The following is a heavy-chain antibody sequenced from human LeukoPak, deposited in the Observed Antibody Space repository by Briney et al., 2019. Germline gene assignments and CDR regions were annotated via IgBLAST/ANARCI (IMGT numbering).Heavy chain of an antibody. CDR2: IYYSGST. V-gene: IGHV4-30-4*01. D-gene: IGHD2-2*01. CDR1: GSSISSGDYY. CDR3: AREALYCSSTSCRAFDP. J-gene: IGHJ5*02. Sequence: SQTLSLTCTVSGSSISSGDYYWSWIRLPPGKGLEWIGYIYYSGSTNYNPSLKSRVTISVDTSKNQFSLKLSSVTAADTAVYYCAREALYCSSTSCRAFDPWGQGTLVTVSS.